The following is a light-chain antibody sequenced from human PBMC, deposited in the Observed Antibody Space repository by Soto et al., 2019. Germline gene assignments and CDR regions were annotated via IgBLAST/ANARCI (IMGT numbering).Light chain of an antibody. J-gene: IGKJ1*01. CDR1: QNINNW. CDR3: QHLRT. V-gene: IGKV1-5*01. CDR2: DAS. Sequence: DIQMTQAPSTLSASVGDRVTITCRASQNINNWVAWYHHKPGKAPKFLIYDASTLQSGVPSRFSCSGFGTEFSLTISSLQPDDSGSYYCQHLRTFGQGTKVEIK.